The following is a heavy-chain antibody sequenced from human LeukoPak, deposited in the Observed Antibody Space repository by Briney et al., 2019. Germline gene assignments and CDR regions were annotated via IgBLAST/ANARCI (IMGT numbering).Heavy chain of an antibody. J-gene: IGHJ4*02. D-gene: IGHD4-17*01. CDR1: GGSFSGYY. Sequence: PSETLSLTCAVYGGSFSGYYWSWIRQPPGKGLEWIGEINHSGSTNYNPSLKSRVTISVDTSKNQFSLKLSSVTAADTAVYYCAKENWPTVTIPGRTYFDYWGQGTLVTVSS. V-gene: IGHV4-34*01. CDR2: INHSGST. CDR3: AKENWPTVTIPGRTYFDY.